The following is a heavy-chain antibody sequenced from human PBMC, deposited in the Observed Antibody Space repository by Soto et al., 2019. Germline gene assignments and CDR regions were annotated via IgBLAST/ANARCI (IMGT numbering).Heavy chain of an antibody. D-gene: IGHD2-2*01. CDR1: GFTFSNAW. Sequence: PGGSLRLSCAASGFTFSNAWMSWVRQAPGKGLEWVGRIKSKTDGGTTDYAAPVKGRFTISRDDSKNTLYLQMNSLKTEDTAVYYCTTERGYCSSTSCPGGNYYYGMDVWGQGTTVTVSS. CDR3: TTERGYCSSTSCPGGNYYYGMDV. CDR2: IKSKTDGGTT. V-gene: IGHV3-15*01. J-gene: IGHJ6*02.